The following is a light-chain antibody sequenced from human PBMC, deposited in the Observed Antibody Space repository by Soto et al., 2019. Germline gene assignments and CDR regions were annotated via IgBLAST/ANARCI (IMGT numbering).Light chain of an antibody. V-gene: IGKV3-20*01. CDR2: GAS. CDR1: QSVSSSY. J-gene: IGKJ2*01. CDR3: QQYGSSPHT. Sequence: EIVLTQSPGTLSLSPGERATLSCRARQSVSSSYLAWYQQKPGQAPRLLIYGASSRATGIPDMFSGSGSGTDFTLTISRLEPEDFAVYYCQQYGSSPHTFGQGTKLEIK.